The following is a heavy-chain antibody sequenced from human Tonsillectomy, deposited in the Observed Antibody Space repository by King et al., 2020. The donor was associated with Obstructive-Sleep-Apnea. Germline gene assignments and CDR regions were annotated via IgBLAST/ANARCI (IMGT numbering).Heavy chain of an antibody. CDR1: GGSFSGYY. V-gene: IGHV4-34*01. Sequence: VQLQQWGAGLLKPSETLSLTCAVYGGSFSGYYWSWIRQPPGKGLEWIGEIKHSGSTNYNPSLKSRVTISVDTSKNQYSLKLSSVTAADTAVYYCAVRTNDYGDYEPKNWFDPWGQGTLVTVSS. CDR2: IKHSGST. D-gene: IGHD4-17*01. CDR3: AVRTNDYGDYEPKNWFDP. J-gene: IGHJ5*02.